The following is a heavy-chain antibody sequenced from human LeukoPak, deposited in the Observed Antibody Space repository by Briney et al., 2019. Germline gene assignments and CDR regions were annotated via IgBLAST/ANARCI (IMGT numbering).Heavy chain of an antibody. Sequence: GSLRLSCAGSGFSFSNYWMSWVRQAPGKGLEWVASIKEDGTETYSVDSVKGRFTISRDNTKKALYLQMNSLRAEDTAVYYCARDQRYCSSSSCPWEPFDYWGQGTLVTVSS. D-gene: IGHD2-2*01. V-gene: IGHV3-7*05. CDR3: ARDQRYCSSSSCPWEPFDY. CDR2: IKEDGTET. CDR1: GFSFSNYW. J-gene: IGHJ4*02.